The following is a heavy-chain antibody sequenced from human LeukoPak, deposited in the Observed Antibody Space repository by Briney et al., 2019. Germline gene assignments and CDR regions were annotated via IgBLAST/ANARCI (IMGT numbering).Heavy chain of an antibody. V-gene: IGHV1-3*03. CDR3: ARAAYCGGDCYSYYFDY. Sequence: ASVKVSCKASGYTFTSYAMHWVRQAPGQRLEWMGWINAGNGNTKYSQEFQGRVTITRDTSASTAYMELSSPRSEDMAVYYCARAAYCGGDCYSYYFDYWGQGTLVTVSS. J-gene: IGHJ4*02. CDR2: INAGNGNT. D-gene: IGHD2-21*02. CDR1: GYTFTSYA.